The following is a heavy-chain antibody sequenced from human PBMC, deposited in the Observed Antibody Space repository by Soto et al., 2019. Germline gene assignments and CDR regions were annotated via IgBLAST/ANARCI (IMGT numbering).Heavy chain of an antibody. CDR3: AYLPCSGGSCYWFSYSGMDV. CDR1: GFSLSTSGVG. D-gene: IGHD2-15*01. Sequence: QITLKESGPTLVKPTQTLTLTCTFSGFSLSTSGVGVAWIRQPPGKALEWLALIYWDDDKRYRPSLETRRTITKDTSKNQVVLTTTNVDSVDTATYYCAYLPCSGGSCYWFSYSGMDVWGQGTTVIVSS. J-gene: IGHJ6*02. CDR2: IYWDDDK. V-gene: IGHV2-5*02.